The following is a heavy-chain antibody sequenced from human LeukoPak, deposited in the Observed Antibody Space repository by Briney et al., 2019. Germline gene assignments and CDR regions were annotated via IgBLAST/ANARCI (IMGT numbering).Heavy chain of an antibody. Sequence: GGSLRLSCAASGFTLRNYVIHWVRQAPGKGLEWVAVTSSDLNVKLYADSVKGRFTISRDNSRSTLYLQMNSLRPEDTAIYYCAREGYYGSGSPPSLYFDYWGQGTLVTVSS. CDR3: AREGYYGSGSPPSLYFDY. CDR1: GFTLRNYV. D-gene: IGHD3-10*01. J-gene: IGHJ4*02. V-gene: IGHV3-30-3*01. CDR2: TSSDLNVK.